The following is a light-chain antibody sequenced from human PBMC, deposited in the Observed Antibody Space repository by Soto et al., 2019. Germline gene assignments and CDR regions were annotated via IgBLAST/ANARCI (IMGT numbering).Light chain of an antibody. CDR3: QQYNSYPRT. V-gene: IGKV1-5*01. CDR2: DAS. Sequence: DIQMTQSPSTLSASVGDRVTITCRASQSISYWLAWYQQKPGKAPNLLIYDASSLESGVPSRFSGSGSGAEFTLTISILQPEDFATYYCQQYNSYPRTFGQGTKVEIK. J-gene: IGKJ1*01. CDR1: QSISYW.